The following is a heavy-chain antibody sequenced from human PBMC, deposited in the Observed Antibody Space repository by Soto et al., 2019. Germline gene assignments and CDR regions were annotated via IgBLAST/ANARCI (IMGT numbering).Heavy chain of an antibody. CDR3: ATGYEYYDSSGYYSGQLDY. J-gene: IGHJ4*02. CDR2: LYYSGST. D-gene: IGHD3-22*01. Sequence: SETLSLTCTVRSCSIISISCYWGLIRKPPGKGLEGVGSLYYSGSTYYNPSLKSRVTISVDTSKNQFSLKLSSVTAADTAVYYCATGYEYYDSSGYYSGQLDYWGQGTLVTVSS. V-gene: IGHV4-39*01. CDR1: SCSIISISCY.